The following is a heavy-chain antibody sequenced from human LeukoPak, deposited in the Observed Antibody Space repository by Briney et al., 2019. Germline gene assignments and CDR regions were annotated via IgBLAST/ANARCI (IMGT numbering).Heavy chain of an antibody. CDR1: GFTFSGYA. J-gene: IGHJ3*02. CDR2: ISGSGGST. D-gene: IGHD6-19*01. Sequence: GGSLRLSCAASGFTFSGYAMSWVRQAPGRGLEWVSAISGSGGSTYYADSVKGRFTISRDNSKNTLYLQMNSLRAEDTAVYYCAKSQQWLVFGAFDIWGQGTMVTVSS. V-gene: IGHV3-23*01. CDR3: AKSQQWLVFGAFDI.